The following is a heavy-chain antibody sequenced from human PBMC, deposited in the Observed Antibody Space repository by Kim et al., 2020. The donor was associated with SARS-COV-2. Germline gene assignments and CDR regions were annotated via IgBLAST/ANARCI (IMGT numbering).Heavy chain of an antibody. CDR2: MNPNSGAT. CDR3: AREDADYNGLDV. CDR1: GDTFTGYY. Sequence: ASVKVSCKASGDTFTGYYLHWVRQAPGQGLEWMGRMNPNSGATKYAQKFQGRVTMTRDTSISTAYMEVSRLRSDDTAVFYCAREDADYNGLDVWGQGTTV. V-gene: IGHV1-2*06. J-gene: IGHJ6*02.